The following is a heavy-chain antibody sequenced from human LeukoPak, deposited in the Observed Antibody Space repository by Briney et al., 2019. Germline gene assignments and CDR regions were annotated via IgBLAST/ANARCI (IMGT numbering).Heavy chain of an antibody. D-gene: IGHD3-22*01. CDR2: ISYDGSNK. J-gene: IGHJ6*02. Sequence: GGSLRLSCAASRFTFSSYAMHWVRQAPGKGLEWVAVISYDGSNKYYADSVKGRFTISRDNSKNTLYLQMNSLRAEDTAVYYCARGGITMIVVVISDYYYGMDVWGQGTTVTVSS. CDR3: ARGGITMIVVVISDYYYGMDV. V-gene: IGHV3-30-3*01. CDR1: RFTFSSYA.